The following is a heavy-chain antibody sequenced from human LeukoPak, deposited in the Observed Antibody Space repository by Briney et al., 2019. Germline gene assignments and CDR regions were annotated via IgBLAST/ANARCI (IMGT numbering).Heavy chain of an antibody. J-gene: IGHJ6*03. CDR3: ARDQVGATSDYYYYMDV. CDR1: GYTFTGYY. CDR2: INPNSGGS. Sequence: ASVKVSCKTSGYTFTGYYMHWVRQAPGQGLEWMGWINPNSGGSNYAQKFQGRVTMTRDTSISTAYMELSRLRSDDTAVYYCARDQVGATSDYYYYMDVWGKGTTVTISS. V-gene: IGHV1-2*02. D-gene: IGHD1-26*01.